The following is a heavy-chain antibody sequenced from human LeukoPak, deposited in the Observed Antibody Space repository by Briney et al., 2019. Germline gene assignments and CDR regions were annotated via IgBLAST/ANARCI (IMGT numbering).Heavy chain of an antibody. J-gene: IGHJ3*02. CDR2: ISAYNGNT. CDR3: ARGGYCGGDCYLGGDAFDI. D-gene: IGHD2-21*02. V-gene: IGHV1-18*01. Sequence: ASVKVSCKASGYTFSSYGISWVRQAPGQGLEWMGWISAYNGNTNYAQKVQGRVTMTTDTSTSTAYMELRSLRSDDTAVYYCARGGYCGGDCYLGGDAFDIWGQGTMVTVSS. CDR1: GYTFSSYG.